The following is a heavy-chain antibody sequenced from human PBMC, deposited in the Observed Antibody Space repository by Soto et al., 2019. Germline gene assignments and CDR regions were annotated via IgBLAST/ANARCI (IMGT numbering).Heavy chain of an antibody. CDR1: GFTFSDHY. CDR3: SRAGILTTPYYLDY. J-gene: IGHJ4*01. V-gene: IGHV3-72*01. D-gene: IGHD4-4*01. Sequence: EVQLVESGGGLVQPGRSLRLSCAAFGFTFSDHYMDWVRQAPGKGLEWVGRIRNKANSYTTEYAASVKGRFTISRDDSKNSLFMPMNSLKTEDTAVYYCSRAGILTTPYYLDYWGQGTLVTVSS. CDR2: IRNKANSYTT.